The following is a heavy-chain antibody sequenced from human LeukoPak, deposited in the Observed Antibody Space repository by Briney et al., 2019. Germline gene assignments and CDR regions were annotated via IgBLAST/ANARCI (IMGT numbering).Heavy chain of an antibody. J-gene: IGHJ6*03. Sequence: PSETLSLTCTVSGGSISSASYYWSWIRQPAGKGLEWIGRIYTSGSTNHNPSLESRVTISLDTSKNQFSLKLSSVTAADTAVYYCARTTEGGYSYGYFYYYYMDVWGKGTTVTISS. CDR2: IYTSGST. CDR3: ARTTEGGYSYGYFYYYYMDV. D-gene: IGHD5-18*01. CDR1: GGSISSASYY. V-gene: IGHV4-61*02.